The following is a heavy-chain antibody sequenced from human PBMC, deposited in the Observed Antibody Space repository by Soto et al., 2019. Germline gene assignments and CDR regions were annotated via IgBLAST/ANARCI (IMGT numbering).Heavy chain of an antibody. Sequence: SETLSLTCAVYGGSFSGYYWSWIRQPPGKGLEWIGEINHSGSTNYNPSLKSRVTISVDTSKNQFSLKLSSLTAADTAVHYCATGRNYVPSHWFDPWGQGTLVTVSS. V-gene: IGHV4-34*01. CDR3: ATGRNYVPSHWFDP. J-gene: IGHJ5*02. CDR2: INHSGST. D-gene: IGHD3-10*02. CDR1: GGSFSGYY.